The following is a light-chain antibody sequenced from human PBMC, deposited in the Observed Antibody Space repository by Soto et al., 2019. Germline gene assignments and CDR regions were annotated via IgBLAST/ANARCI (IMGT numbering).Light chain of an antibody. V-gene: IGLV2-14*02. CDR1: SSDVGSYNL. CDR2: EGS. CDR3: SSYASSTTPYV. Sequence: QSALTQPASVSGSPGQSITLSCTGTSSDVGSYNLVSWYQQHPGKAPKLMIYEGSKRPSGVSNRFSGSKSGNTASLTISGLQAEDEADYYCSSYASSTTPYVFGTGTKLTVL. J-gene: IGLJ1*01.